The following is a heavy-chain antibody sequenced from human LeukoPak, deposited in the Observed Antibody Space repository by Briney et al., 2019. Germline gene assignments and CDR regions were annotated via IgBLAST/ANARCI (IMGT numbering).Heavy chain of an antibody. CDR3: ARDNLVRDEAWWFNP. D-gene: IGHD4/OR15-4a*01. Sequence: ASVKVSCKAFGYTFTSNYMHWVRQAPGQGPEWMGVISPSGGSTTYAQKFQGRVTLTRDMSTSTDYLELSSLRSEDTAVYYCARDNLVRDEAWWFNPWSQGTLVTVSS. V-gene: IGHV1-46*01. CDR2: ISPSGGST. CDR1: GYTFTSNY. J-gene: IGHJ5*02.